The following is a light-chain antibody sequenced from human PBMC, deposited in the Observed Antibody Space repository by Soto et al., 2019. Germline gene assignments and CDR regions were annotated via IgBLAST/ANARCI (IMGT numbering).Light chain of an antibody. CDR1: QSVSSN. Sequence: EIVMTQSPATLSVSPGERATLSCRASQSVSSNLAWYQQKPGQAPRLLIYGASTRATGIPARFSGSGSGTEFTVTISSLQSEYFAVYYCQQYNTWPRTFGQGTKVEIK. V-gene: IGKV3-15*01. CDR2: GAS. J-gene: IGKJ1*01. CDR3: QQYNTWPRT.